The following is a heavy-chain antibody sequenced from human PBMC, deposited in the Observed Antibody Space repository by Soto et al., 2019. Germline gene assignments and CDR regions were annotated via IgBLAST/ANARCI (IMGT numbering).Heavy chain of an antibody. Sequence: SETLSLTCAVYGRSFSGYYWTWIRQPPGTGLEWIGEINHSGSTNCNPSLKSRVTISVDTSRNQFSLKLTSVTAADTAVYYCARDKITGLFDYWGQRTLVTVSS. CDR2: INHSGST. CDR3: ARDKITGLFDY. CDR1: GRSFSGYY. V-gene: IGHV4-34*01. J-gene: IGHJ4*02. D-gene: IGHD2-8*02.